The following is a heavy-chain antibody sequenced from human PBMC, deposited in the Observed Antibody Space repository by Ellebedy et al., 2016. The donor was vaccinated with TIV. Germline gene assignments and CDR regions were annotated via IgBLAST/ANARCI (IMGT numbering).Heavy chain of an antibody. CDR1: GFTFNSYW. Sequence: GESLKISCAASGFTFNSYWMSWVRQAPGKRLEWVANINQDGSRIYYVDSVKGRFSISRDNAKNSVFLRMNTLRVEDTAVYHCARDGAYGDYSPGYYGMDVWGQGTTVTVSS. D-gene: IGHD3-22*01. CDR3: ARDGAYGDYSPGYYGMDV. CDR2: INQDGSRI. J-gene: IGHJ6*02. V-gene: IGHV3-7*03.